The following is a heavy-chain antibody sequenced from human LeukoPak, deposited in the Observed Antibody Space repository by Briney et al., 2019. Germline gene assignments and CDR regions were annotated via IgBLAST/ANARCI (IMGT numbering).Heavy chain of an antibody. Sequence: PSETLSLTCTVFGGSISSYYWSWIRQPPGKGLEWIGYIYYSGSTNYNPSLKSRVTISVDTSKNQFSLKLSSVTAADTAVYYCARSGYYYDSSSYLHAFDIWGQGTMVTVSS. J-gene: IGHJ3*02. CDR1: GGSISSYY. D-gene: IGHD3-22*01. V-gene: IGHV4-59*12. CDR3: ARSGYYYDSSSYLHAFDI. CDR2: IYYSGST.